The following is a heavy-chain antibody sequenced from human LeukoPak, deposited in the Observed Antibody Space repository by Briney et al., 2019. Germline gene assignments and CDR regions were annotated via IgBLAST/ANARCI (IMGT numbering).Heavy chain of an antibody. D-gene: IGHD3-3*01. Sequence: TSETLSLTCTVSGGSISSYYWSWIRQPAGKGLEWIGRIYTSGSTNYNPSLKSRVTMSVDTSKNQFSLKLSSVTAADTAVYYCARVSWNYYYYYMDVWGKGTTVTISS. CDR3: ARVSWNYYYYYMDV. CDR1: GGSISSYY. V-gene: IGHV4-4*07. CDR2: IYTSGST. J-gene: IGHJ6*03.